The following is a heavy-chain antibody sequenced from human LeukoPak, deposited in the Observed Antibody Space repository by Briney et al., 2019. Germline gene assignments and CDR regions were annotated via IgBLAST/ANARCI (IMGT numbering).Heavy chain of an antibody. CDR1: GFSFSNYG. D-gene: IGHD6-19*01. CDR3: AKPKGGQWLVSYFDY. V-gene: IGHV3-30*18. Sequence: GKSLRLSCAASGFSFSNYGMHWVRQAPGKGLEWVAVISYDGSNKYYADSVKGRFTISRDNSKNTLYLQMNSLRAEDTAVYYCAKPKGGQWLVSYFDYWGQGTLVTVSS. CDR2: ISYDGSNK. J-gene: IGHJ4*02.